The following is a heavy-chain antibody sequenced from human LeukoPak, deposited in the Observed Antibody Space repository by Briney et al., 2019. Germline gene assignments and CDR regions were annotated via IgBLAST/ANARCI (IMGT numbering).Heavy chain of an antibody. J-gene: IGHJ4*02. Sequence: SQTLSLTCALSGDSLSRTTVAWNWIRQSPWRGLEWLGRISDSSSWCSYYAESVEGRININPDASTNQFSLHLKSVTPEDTAVYYCARQDTTLLDYFDSWGQGTLVTVSS. V-gene: IGHV6-1*01. CDR3: ARQDTTLLDYFDS. D-gene: IGHD1-1*01. CDR1: GDSLSRTTVA. CDR2: ISDSSSWCS.